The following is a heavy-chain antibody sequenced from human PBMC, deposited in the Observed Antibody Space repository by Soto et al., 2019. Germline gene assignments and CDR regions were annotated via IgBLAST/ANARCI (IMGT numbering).Heavy chain of an antibody. D-gene: IGHD3-10*01. CDR2: IIPMLGMS. CDR3: ATNYGSGSTHFDY. V-gene: IGHV1-69*02. J-gene: IGHJ4*02. CDR1: GDTFNFYT. Sequence: QVQLVQSGAEVKKPGSPVRVSCTASGDTFNFYTISWVRQVPGQGPEWMGRIIPMLGMSNYAQKFQGRVTIMAHKSTSTVYMNLSGLTSEDTAVYYCATNYGSGSTHFDYWDQGTLVTVSS.